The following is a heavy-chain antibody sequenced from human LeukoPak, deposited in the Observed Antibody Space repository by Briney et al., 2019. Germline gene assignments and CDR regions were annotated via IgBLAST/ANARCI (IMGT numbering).Heavy chain of an antibody. CDR1: GFTFSSYG. V-gene: IGHV3-33*06. J-gene: IGHJ6*03. D-gene: IGHD6-6*01. CDR2: IWYDGSNK. CDR3: AKAQIIAAQGVYYYYMDV. Sequence: GGSLRLSCAASGFTFSSYGMHWVRQAPGKGLEWGAVIWYDGSNKYYADSVKGRFTISRDNSKNTLYLQMNSLRAEDTAVYYCAKAQIIAAQGVYYYYMDVWGKGTTVTVSS.